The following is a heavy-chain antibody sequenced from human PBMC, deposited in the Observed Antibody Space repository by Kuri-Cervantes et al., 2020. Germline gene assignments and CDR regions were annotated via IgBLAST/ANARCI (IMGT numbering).Heavy chain of an antibody. V-gene: IGHV4-39*07. CDR2: IYYSGST. D-gene: IGHD3-3*01. J-gene: IGHJ3*02. CDR3: ARESLVQSILGAFDI. CDR1: GGSISSSSYY. Sequence: SETLSLTCTVSGGSISSSSYYWGWIRQPPGKGLEWIGSIYYSGSTYYNPSLKSRATISVDTSKNQFSLKLSSVTAADTAVYYCARESLVQSILGAFDIWGQGIMVTVSS.